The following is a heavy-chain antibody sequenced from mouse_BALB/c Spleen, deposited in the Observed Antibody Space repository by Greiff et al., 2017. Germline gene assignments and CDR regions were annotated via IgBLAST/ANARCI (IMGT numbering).Heavy chain of an antibody. Sequence: EVQVVESGGGLVQPGGSRKLSCAASGFTFSSFGMHWVRQAPEKGLEWVAYISSGSSTIYYADTVKGRFTISRDNPKNTLFLQMTSLRSEDTAMYYCARSGGLTGTFFDYWGQGTTLTVSS. CDR3: ARSGGLTGTFFDY. D-gene: IGHD4-1*01. V-gene: IGHV5-17*02. CDR2: ISSGSSTI. CDR1: GFTFSSFG. J-gene: IGHJ2*01.